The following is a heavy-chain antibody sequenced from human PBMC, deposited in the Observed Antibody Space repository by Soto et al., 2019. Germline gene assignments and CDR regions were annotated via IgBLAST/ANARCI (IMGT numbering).Heavy chain of an antibody. CDR2: IYYSGST. Sequence: QVQLQESGPGLVKPSQTLSLTCTVSGGSISSGDYYWSWIRQPPGKGLEWIGYIYYSGSTYYNPYLECRVSISVDTSINQFSLKLSSATAADTAVYYCASNSYGYTVYDYWGQGTLVTVSS. CDR3: ASNSYGYTVYDY. CDR1: GGSISSGDYY. V-gene: IGHV4-30-4*01. J-gene: IGHJ4*02. D-gene: IGHD5-18*01.